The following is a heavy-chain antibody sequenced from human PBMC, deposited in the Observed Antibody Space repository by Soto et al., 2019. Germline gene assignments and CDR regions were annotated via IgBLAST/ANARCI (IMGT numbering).Heavy chain of an antibody. CDR2: IDWDDDK. J-gene: IGHJ4*02. V-gene: IGHV2-70*11. CDR1: GFSLSTSGMC. CDR3: TRHVDTAMSCDS. Sequence: SGPTLVNPTQTLTLTCTFSGFSLSTSGMCVSWIRQPPGKALEWLARIDWDDDKYYSTSLKTRLTISKDTSKNQVVLTMTNMDPVDTATYYCTRHVDTAMSCDSWGQGALVTVSS. D-gene: IGHD5-18*01.